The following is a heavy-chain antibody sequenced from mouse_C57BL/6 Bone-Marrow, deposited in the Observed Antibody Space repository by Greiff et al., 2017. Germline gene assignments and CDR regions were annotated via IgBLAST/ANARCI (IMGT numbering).Heavy chain of an antibody. CDR3: TTGGDYYGSFDY. CDR1: GFNIKDDY. Sequence: EVQVVESGAELVRPGASVKLSCTASGFNIKDDYMHWVKQRPEQGLEWIGWIDPENGDTEYASKFQGKATITADTSSNTAYLQLSSLTSEDTAVYYCTTGGDYYGSFDYWGQGTTLTVSS. CDR2: IDPENGDT. V-gene: IGHV14-4*01. J-gene: IGHJ2*01. D-gene: IGHD1-1*01.